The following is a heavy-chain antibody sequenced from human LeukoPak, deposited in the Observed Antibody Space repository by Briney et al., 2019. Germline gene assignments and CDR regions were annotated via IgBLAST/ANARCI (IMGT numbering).Heavy chain of an antibody. Sequence: GRSLRLSCAASGFTFSSYAMHWVRQAPGKGLEWVAVISYDGSNKYYADSVKGRFTISRDNSKNTLYLQMNGLRAEDTAVYYCARDGQWLGKPDLFPVYFDYWGQGTLVTVSS. CDR2: ISYDGSNK. V-gene: IGHV3-30*04. D-gene: IGHD6-19*01. CDR1: GFTFSSYA. J-gene: IGHJ4*02. CDR3: ARDGQWLGKPDLFPVYFDY.